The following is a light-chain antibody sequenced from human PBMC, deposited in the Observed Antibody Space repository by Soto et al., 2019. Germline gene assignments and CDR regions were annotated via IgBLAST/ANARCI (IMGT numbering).Light chain of an antibody. V-gene: IGKV3-15*01. CDR2: GAS. Sequence: EIVMTQSPATLSVSPGERATLSCRASQSVSSNLAWYQQKPGQAPRLLMYGASTRAPSIPARFSGSGSGTDFTLTISSLQSEDFAVYYCQQYDKWPTWTFGQGTKVDI. CDR1: QSVSSN. J-gene: IGKJ1*01. CDR3: QQYDKWPTWT.